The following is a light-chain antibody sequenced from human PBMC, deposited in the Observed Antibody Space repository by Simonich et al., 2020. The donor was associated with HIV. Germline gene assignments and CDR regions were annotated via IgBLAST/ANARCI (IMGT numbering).Light chain of an antibody. CDR3: QQYHSTPPT. V-gene: IGKV4-1*01. CDR2: WAS. J-gene: IGKJ4*01. Sequence: DIVMTQTPLSLSVTPGQPASISCKSSQSLLHSDGKTYLYWYQQKPGQPPKLLIYWASTRESGVPDRFSGSGSGTDFTLTISSLQAEDVAVYYCQQYHSTPPTFGGGTKVEIK. CDR1: QSLLHSDGKTY.